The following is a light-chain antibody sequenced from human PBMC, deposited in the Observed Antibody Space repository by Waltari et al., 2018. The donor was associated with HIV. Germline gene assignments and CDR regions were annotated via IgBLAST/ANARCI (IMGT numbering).Light chain of an antibody. V-gene: IGLV2-23*01. CDR3: WSYAGSSTII. CDR2: EDN. CDR1: SRAVGGYNF. Sequence: SGMSQPASGHGAPGPSSTTSCPGTSRAVGGYNFVSWYQLHPGKAPKIIIYEDNKRPSGVSDRFSGSKSGNTASLTISGLQAEDEADYCCWSYAGSSTIIFGGGTKLTVL. J-gene: IGLJ2*01.